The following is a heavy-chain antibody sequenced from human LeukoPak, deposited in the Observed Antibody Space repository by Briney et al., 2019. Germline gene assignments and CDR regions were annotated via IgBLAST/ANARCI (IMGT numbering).Heavy chain of an antibody. V-gene: IGHV4-59*01. CDR2: IYYSGST. D-gene: IGHD5-24*01. CDR1: GGSISSYY. Sequence: SETLSLTCTVSGGSISSYYWSWIRQPAGKGLEWIGYIYYSGSTNYNPSLKSRVTISVDTSKNQFSLKLSSVTAADTAVYYCAGGAGATTEFLDYWGQGTLVTVSS. J-gene: IGHJ4*02. CDR3: AGGAGATTEFLDY.